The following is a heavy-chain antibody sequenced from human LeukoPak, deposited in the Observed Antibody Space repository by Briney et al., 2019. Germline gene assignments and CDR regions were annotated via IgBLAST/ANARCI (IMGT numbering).Heavy chain of an antibody. V-gene: IGHV3-23*01. CDR3: ARRSGIAVAGAFDY. CDR1: GFTFRSYE. CDR2: ISGSGDST. J-gene: IGHJ4*02. Sequence: GSLRLSCAASGFTFRSYEMNWVRQAPGKGLEWVSGISGSGDSTYYADSVKGRFTISRDNSKNTLYLQMNSLRAEDTAVYYCARRSGIAVAGAFDYWGQGTLVTVSS. D-gene: IGHD6-19*01.